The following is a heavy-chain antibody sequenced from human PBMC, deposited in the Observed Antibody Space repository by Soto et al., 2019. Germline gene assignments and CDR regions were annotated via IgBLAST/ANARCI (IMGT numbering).Heavy chain of an antibody. CDR1: DGSTSSYY. D-gene: IGHD6-13*01. J-gene: IGHJ4*02. Sequence: SETLSLTCTVSDGSTSSYYWTWIRQPPGKGLEWIGNTYYSGSTDYNPSLKSRVTISVDTSKNWVSLNLYSVTAADTAVYFCARGRSSTYLTGYYFDYWGQGTLVTVSS. CDR3: ARGRSSTYLTGYYFDY. CDR2: TYYSGST. V-gene: IGHV4-59*01.